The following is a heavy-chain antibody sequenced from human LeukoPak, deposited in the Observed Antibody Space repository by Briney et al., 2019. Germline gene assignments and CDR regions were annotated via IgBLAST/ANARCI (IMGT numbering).Heavy chain of an antibody. Sequence: KPSETLSRTCTVSGGSISGYDWSWIRQPPGKGLERIAYIYSSGSTYYNPSLKSRVTISVDTSKNQFSLKLSSVTAADTAVYYCARAPYRDDAFDIWGQGTMVTVSS. J-gene: IGHJ3*02. D-gene: IGHD3-16*02. CDR3: ARAPYRDDAFDI. CDR1: GGSISGYD. V-gene: IGHV4-59*01. CDR2: IYSSGST.